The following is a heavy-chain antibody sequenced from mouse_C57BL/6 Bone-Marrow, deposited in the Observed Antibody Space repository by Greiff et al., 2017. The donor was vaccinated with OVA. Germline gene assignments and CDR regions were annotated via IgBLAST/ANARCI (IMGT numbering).Heavy chain of an antibody. V-gene: IGHV1-19*01. CDR3: AKFPITTVVADY. D-gene: IGHD1-1*01. CDR2: INPYNGGT. Sequence: SGPVLVKPGASVKMSCKASGYTFTDYYMNWVKQSHGKSLEWIGVINPYNGGTSYNQKFKGKATLTVDKSSSTAYMELNSLTSEDSAVYYCAKFPITTVVADYWGQGTTLTVSS. J-gene: IGHJ2*01. CDR1: GYTFTDYY.